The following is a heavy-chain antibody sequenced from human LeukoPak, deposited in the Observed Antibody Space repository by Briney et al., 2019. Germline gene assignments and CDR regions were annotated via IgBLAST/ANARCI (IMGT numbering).Heavy chain of an antibody. J-gene: IGHJ4*02. Sequence: GASVKVSCKASGYTFTSYDINWVRQATGQGLEWMGWMNPNSGNTGYAQKFQGRVTMTRNTSISTAYMELSSLRSEDTAVYYCARGYCSSTSCYGWRFDYWGQGTLVTVSS. V-gene: IGHV1-8*01. CDR3: ARGYCSSTSCYGWRFDY. D-gene: IGHD2-2*01. CDR2: MNPNSGNT. CDR1: GYTFTSYD.